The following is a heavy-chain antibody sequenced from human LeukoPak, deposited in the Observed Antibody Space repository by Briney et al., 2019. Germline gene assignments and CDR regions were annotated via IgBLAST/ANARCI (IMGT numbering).Heavy chain of an antibody. D-gene: IGHD3-22*01. V-gene: IGHV3-30*18. CDR2: ISYDGSNK. Sequence: GGSLRLSCAASGFTFSSYGMHWVRQAPGKGLEWVAVISYDGSNKYYADSVKGRFTISRDNSKNTLYLQMNSLRAEDTAVYYCAKDIRDSSGFDYWGQGTLVTVSS. CDR1: GFTFSSYG. J-gene: IGHJ4*02. CDR3: AKDIRDSSGFDY.